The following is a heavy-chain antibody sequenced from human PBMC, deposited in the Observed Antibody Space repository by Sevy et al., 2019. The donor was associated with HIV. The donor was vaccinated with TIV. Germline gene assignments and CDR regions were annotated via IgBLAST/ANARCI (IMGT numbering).Heavy chain of an antibody. V-gene: IGHV3-33*01. D-gene: IGHD4-17*01. Sequence: GGSLRLSCAASGFTFSTYGMHWVRQAPGEGLEWVAVMWYDGSNTYYADSVKGRFTISRDIAKNTLHLQMNSLRAEDTAVYYCARDLEFYDYGDYGPAFMPDYWGQGTLVTVSS. CDR2: MWYDGSNT. CDR1: GFTFSTYG. J-gene: IGHJ4*02. CDR3: ARDLEFYDYGDYGPAFMPDY.